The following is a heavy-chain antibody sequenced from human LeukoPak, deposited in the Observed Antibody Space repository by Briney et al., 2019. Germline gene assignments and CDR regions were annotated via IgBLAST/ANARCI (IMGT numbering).Heavy chain of an antibody. CDR1: GYILADYY. CDR3: AHASYELDAFDF. J-gene: IGHJ3*01. V-gene: IGHV1-2*02. CDR2: IIPKTGGT. D-gene: IGHD3-10*01. Sequence: ASVKVSCKTSGYILADYYLNWVRQAPGQGPEWMGWIIPKTGGTDYAQKFQGRVTMTRDTSISTAYMELSRLRSDDTAVYYCAHASYELDAFDFWGQGTLVTVSS.